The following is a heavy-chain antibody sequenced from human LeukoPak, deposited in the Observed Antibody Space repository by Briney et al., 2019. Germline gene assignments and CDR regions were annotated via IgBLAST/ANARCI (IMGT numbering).Heavy chain of an antibody. CDR2: ISGSGGDA. CDR3: AKGWMFGDLLNS. D-gene: IGHD3-10*02. Sequence: PGGSLTLSCAVSGFTFSGYAMSWVCQAPGKGLEWVSSISGSGGDAYHADFVKGRFIIATDNSKNTLYMQMESLRAEDTAVYYCAKGWMFGDLLNSWGKGTLVTVSS. CDR1: GFTFSGYA. V-gene: IGHV3-23*01. J-gene: IGHJ4*02.